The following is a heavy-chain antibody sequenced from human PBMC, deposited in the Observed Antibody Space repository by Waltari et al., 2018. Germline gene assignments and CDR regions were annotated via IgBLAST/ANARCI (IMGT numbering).Heavy chain of an antibody. J-gene: IGHJ4*02. CDR1: GATLSSYA. CDR2: IIPIFGTA. V-gene: IGHV1-69*13. D-gene: IGHD2-21*01. CDR3: ARDGPYCGGDCYYPY. Sequence: QVQLVQSGAEVKKPGSSVKVSCQASGATLSSYAISWERPDPGQGLEWMGGIIPIFGTANYAQKFQGRVTITADESTSTAYMELSSLRSEDTAVYYCARDGPYCGGDCYYPYWGQGTLVTVSS.